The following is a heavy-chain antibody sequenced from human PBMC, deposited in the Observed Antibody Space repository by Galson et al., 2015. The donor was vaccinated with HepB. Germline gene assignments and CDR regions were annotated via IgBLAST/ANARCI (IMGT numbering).Heavy chain of an antibody. J-gene: IGHJ4*02. CDR2: IYYNGST. CDR3: ARQWNYYGSGSNTRRASHFDY. D-gene: IGHD3-10*01. CDR1: GGSISSSSYY. Sequence: QVQLQESGPGLVKPSETLSLTCTVSGGSISSSSYYWGWIRQPPGKGLEWIGSIYYNGSTYYNPSLKSRVTISVDTSNNQFSLKLSSVTAADTAVYYCARQWNYYGSGSNTRRASHFDYWGQGTLVTVSP. V-gene: IGHV4-39*01.